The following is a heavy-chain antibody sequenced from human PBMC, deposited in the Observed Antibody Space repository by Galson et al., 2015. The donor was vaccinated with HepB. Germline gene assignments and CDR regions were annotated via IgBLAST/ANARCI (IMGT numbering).Heavy chain of an antibody. Sequence: SLRLSCAASGFNFRGYAMHWVRQAPGKGLEWVAAISYDGSDKNYINSVKGRFSISRDNSKNTLYVDMDNLRVEDTAVYYCAKGSGMIGDRYLDYWGPGTLVTVSS. D-gene: IGHD3-22*01. J-gene: IGHJ4*02. V-gene: IGHV3-30*18. CDR2: ISYDGSDK. CDR1: GFNFRGYA. CDR3: AKGSGMIGDRYLDY.